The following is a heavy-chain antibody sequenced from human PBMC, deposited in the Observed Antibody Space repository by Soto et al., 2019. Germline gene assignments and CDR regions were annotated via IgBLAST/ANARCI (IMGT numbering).Heavy chain of an antibody. CDR1: GGSISSYY. D-gene: IGHD3-10*01. CDR2: IYYSGST. J-gene: IGHJ6*03. V-gene: IGHV4-59*01. Sequence: SETLSLTCTVSGGSISSYYWSWIRQPPGKGLEWIGYIYYSGSTNYNPSLKSRVTISVDTSKNQFSLKLGSVTVADTAVYYCARVVRGVTRNRYYYYYMDVWGKGTTVTVSS. CDR3: ARVVRGVTRNRYYYYYMDV.